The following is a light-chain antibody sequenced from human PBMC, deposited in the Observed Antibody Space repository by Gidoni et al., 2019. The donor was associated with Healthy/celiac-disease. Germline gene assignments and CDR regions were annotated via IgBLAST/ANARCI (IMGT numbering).Light chain of an antibody. CDR2: DNN. V-gene: IGLV1-51*01. J-gene: IGLJ1*01. CDR3: GTWDSSLSARV. Sequence: SVLTQPPSVSAAPGQKVTISCSGSRSNIGNNYVSWYQQLPGTAPKLLIYDNNKRPSGIPDRFSGSKSGTSATLGITGLQTGDEADYYCGTWDSSLSARVFGTGTKVTVL. CDR1: RSNIGNNY.